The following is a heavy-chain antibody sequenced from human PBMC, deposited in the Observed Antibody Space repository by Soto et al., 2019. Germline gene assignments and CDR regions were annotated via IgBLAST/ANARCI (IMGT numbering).Heavy chain of an antibody. Sequence: SGPTLVNPTQTLTLTCTFSGFSLSTSGTCVSWIRQPPGKALEWLALIDWDDDKYYSTSLKTRLTISKDASKNQVVLTMTSMDPVDTATYYCARTLTYYYDSSGYYRSGLYGMDVWGQGTTVTVSS. D-gene: IGHD3-22*01. CDR1: GFSLSTSGTC. J-gene: IGHJ6*02. CDR2: IDWDDDK. CDR3: ARTLTYYYDSSGYYRSGLYGMDV. V-gene: IGHV2-70*01.